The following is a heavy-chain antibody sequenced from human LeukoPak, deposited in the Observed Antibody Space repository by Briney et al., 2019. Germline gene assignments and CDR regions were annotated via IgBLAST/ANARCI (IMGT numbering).Heavy chain of an antibody. D-gene: IGHD3/OR15-3a*01. V-gene: IGHV4-59*08. J-gene: IGHJ4*02. CDR2: IYYSGTT. CDR1: GGAISSYY. Sequence: SETLSLTCTVSGGAISSYYWSWIRQPPGRGLEWIGYIYYSGTTNYKPSLKSRVTISVDTSKNQFSLKLTSMTAADTAVYYCPRHARGTGYYDYWGQGTLVTVSS. CDR3: PRHARGTGYYDY.